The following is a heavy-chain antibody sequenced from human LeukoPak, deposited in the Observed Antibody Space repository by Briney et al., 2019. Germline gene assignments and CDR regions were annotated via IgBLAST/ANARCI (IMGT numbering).Heavy chain of an antibody. CDR2: IYPSGST. V-gene: IGHV4-4*09. J-gene: IGHJ3*02. CDR3: ARRAAATRAFDI. D-gene: IGHD6-25*01. Sequence: SETLSLTCTVSDDSLSGYYYIWIRQPPGKGLEWIAYIYPSGSTKYNPSLKSPVTVSVDTSKNQLSLRLSSVTAADTAVYYCARRAAATRAFDIWGQGTTVTVSS. CDR1: DDSLSGYY.